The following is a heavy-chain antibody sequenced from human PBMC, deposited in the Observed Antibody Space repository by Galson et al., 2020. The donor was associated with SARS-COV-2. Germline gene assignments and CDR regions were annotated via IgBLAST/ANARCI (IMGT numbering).Heavy chain of an antibody. Sequence: SQTLSLTCPVSGGSISGDYWSWLRQPPGKGLEWMGYIYYSGNTNYNPPLKSRVTISVDTSKNQFSLKLSSVTAADTAVYYCARGFASWGQGTLVTVSS. V-gene: IGHV4-59*01. CDR2: IYYSGNT. CDR1: GGSISGDY. CDR3: ARGFAS. J-gene: IGHJ4*02.